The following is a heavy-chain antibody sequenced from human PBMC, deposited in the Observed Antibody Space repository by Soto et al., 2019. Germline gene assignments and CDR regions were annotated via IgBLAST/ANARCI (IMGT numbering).Heavy chain of an antibody. J-gene: IGHJ6*02. D-gene: IGHD6-19*01. CDR1: GFTFSSYA. CDR2: ISYDGSNK. Sequence: GGSLRLSCAASGFTFSSYAMHWVRQAPGKGLEWVAVISYDGSNKYYADSVKGRFTISRDNSKNTLYLQMNSLRAEDTAVYYCARDLALYSSGWYGSYGMDVWGQGTTVTVSS. CDR3: ARDLALYSSGWYGSYGMDV. V-gene: IGHV3-30-3*01.